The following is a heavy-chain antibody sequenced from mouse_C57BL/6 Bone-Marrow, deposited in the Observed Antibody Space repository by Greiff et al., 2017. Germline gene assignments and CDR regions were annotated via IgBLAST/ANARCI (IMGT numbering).Heavy chain of an antibody. CDR3: ARHVIVATRYFDY. V-gene: IGHV5-6*02. D-gene: IGHD1-1*01. CDR2: ISSGGSYT. Sequence: EVKLVESGGDLVKPGGSLKLSCAASGFTFSSYGMSWVRQTPDKRLEWVATISSGGSYTYYPDSVKGRFTISRDNAKNTLYLQMSSLKSEDTAMYYCARHVIVATRYFDYWGQGTTLTVSS. CDR1: GFTFSSYG. J-gene: IGHJ2*01.